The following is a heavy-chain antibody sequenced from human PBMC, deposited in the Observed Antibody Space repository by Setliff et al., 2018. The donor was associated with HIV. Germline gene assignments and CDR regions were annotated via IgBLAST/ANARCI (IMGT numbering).Heavy chain of an antibody. CDR2: MNPNTGVS. J-gene: IGHJ6*04. Sequence: ASVKVSCKASGGTFSSYPISWVRQAPGQGLEWMGWMNPNTGVSGYALKFQARVTMTRDTSISTAYMELSSLTSEDTAVYYCARGKGVGGVVITGGLDVWGKGTTVTVSS. V-gene: IGHV1-8*02. CDR3: ARGKGVGGVVITGGLDV. CDR1: GGTFSSYP. D-gene: IGHD3-10*01.